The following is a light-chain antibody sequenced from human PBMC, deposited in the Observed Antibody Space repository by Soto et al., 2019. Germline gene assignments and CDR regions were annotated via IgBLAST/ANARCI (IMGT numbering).Light chain of an antibody. CDR2: DAS. CDR3: QQRSNSPGT. CDR1: QSINKY. Sequence: EIVLTQSPATLSFSPGERATLSCRASQSINKYLACYQQKPGQAPRLLIFDASYRATGIPARFSGSGSGTCFALTITSLEPEDFAVYSGQQRSNSPGTFGGGTKGEI. V-gene: IGKV3-11*01. J-gene: IGKJ4*01.